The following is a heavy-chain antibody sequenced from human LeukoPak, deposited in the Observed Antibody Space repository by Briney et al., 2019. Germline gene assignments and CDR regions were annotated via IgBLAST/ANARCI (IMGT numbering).Heavy chain of an antibody. J-gene: IGHJ4*02. CDR1: GGSISSSSHY. V-gene: IGHV4-39*07. CDR2: IYYSGST. CDR3: AREDTGGLDY. Sequence: SETLSLTCSVPGGSISSSSHYWDWTRQPPGEGLEWIGSIYYSGSTYYNPSLKSRVTISVDTSKNQFSLKLISVTAADTAVYYCAREDTGGLDYWGQGILVTVSP. D-gene: IGHD2-8*02.